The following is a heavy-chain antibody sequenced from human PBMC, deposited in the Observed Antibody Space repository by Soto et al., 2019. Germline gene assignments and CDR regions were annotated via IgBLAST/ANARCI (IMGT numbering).Heavy chain of an antibody. CDR3: ARGLSTMIVVVITGYYFDY. D-gene: IGHD3-22*01. J-gene: IGHJ4*02. V-gene: IGHV4-34*01. Sequence: PSETLSLTCAVYGGSFIGYYCIFIRHPPFKWLEWIVEINHSGSTNYNPSLKSRVTISVDTSKNQFSLKLSSVTAADTAVYYCARGLSTMIVVVITGYYFDYWGQGTLVTVSS. CDR2: INHSGST. CDR1: GGSFIGYY.